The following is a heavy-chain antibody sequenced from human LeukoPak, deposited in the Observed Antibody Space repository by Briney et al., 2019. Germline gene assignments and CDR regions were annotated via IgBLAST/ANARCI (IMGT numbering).Heavy chain of an antibody. CDR1: GYSISSGYY. D-gene: IGHD3-10*01. CDR2: IYHSGST. J-gene: IGHJ6*03. Sequence: SETLSLTCTVSGYSISSGYYWGWIRQPPGQGLEWIGSIYHSGSTYYNPSLKSRVTISVDTSKNQFSLKLSSVTAADTAVYYCARYRPSGITMVRGVNMDVWGKGTTVTISS. CDR3: ARYRPSGITMVRGVNMDV. V-gene: IGHV4-38-2*02.